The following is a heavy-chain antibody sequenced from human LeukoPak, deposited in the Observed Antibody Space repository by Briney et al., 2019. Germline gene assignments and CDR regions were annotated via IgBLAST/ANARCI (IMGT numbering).Heavy chain of an antibody. CDR2: INPTSGGT. V-gene: IGHV1-2*02. D-gene: IGHD3-10*01. CDR3: ARDATMVLRVPD. CDR1: GYSFTGYH. Sequence: ASVTVSCKASGYSFTGYHMHWVRQAPGQGLEWMGWINPTSGGTNYAQKFQGRVTMTRDTSIRTVYTELSRLRSDDTAVYYCARDATMVLRVPDWGQGTLVTVSS. J-gene: IGHJ4*02.